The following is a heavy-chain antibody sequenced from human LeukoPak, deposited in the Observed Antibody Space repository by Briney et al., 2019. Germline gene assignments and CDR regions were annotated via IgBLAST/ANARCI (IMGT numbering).Heavy chain of an antibody. D-gene: IGHD3-10*01. CDR1: GFTFDDYG. J-gene: IGHJ6*02. Sequence: QSGGSLRLSCAASGFTFDDYGMHWVRQAPGKGLEWVSGISWNSNSIGYADSVKGRFTISRDNAKNSLYLQMNNLSAEDTALYHCAKDEGNGDFGDYYYGMDVWGQGTTVTVSS. V-gene: IGHV3-9*01. CDR3: AKDEGNGDFGDYYYGMDV. CDR2: ISWNSNSI.